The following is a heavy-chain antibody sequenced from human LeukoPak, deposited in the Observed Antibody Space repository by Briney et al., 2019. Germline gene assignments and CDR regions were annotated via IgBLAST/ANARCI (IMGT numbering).Heavy chain of an antibody. Sequence: SETLSLTCTVSGGSISSYYWSWIRQPPGKGLEWIGYIYYSGSTNYNPSLKSRVTISVDTSKNQFSLKLSSVTAADTAVYYCARVVTIFGVSMDVWGKGTTVTVSS. CDR1: GGSISSYY. D-gene: IGHD3-3*01. CDR3: ARVVTIFGVSMDV. V-gene: IGHV4-59*01. J-gene: IGHJ6*03. CDR2: IYYSGST.